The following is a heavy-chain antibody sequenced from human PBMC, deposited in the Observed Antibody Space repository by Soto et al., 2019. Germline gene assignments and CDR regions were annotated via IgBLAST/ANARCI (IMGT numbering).Heavy chain of an antibody. CDR3: ARDSAPYGVTAGFDY. D-gene: IGHD2-21*02. V-gene: IGHV3-30-3*01. J-gene: IGHJ4*02. Sequence: GGSLRLSCSASGFTFSSYAMHSVRQAPGKGLEWVAVISYDGSNKYYTDSVRGRFTISRDNSKNMLYVQMNSLRAEDMAVYYCARDSAPYGVTAGFDYWGQGTLVTVSS. CDR2: ISYDGSNK. CDR1: GFTFSSYA.